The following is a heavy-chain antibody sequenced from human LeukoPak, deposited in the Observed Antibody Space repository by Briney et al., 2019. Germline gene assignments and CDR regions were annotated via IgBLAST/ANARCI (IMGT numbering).Heavy chain of an antibody. Sequence: GGSLRLSCTASGFTFSSYEMNWVRQTPGKGLEWVSYISSSGTSMYYADSVKGRFTISRDNAKNSLYLLMNSLRAEDTAVYYCARVLGIVGGWGQGTLVTVSS. D-gene: IGHD1-26*01. CDR2: ISSSGTSM. V-gene: IGHV3-48*03. CDR1: GFTFSSYE. CDR3: ARVLGIVGG. J-gene: IGHJ4*02.